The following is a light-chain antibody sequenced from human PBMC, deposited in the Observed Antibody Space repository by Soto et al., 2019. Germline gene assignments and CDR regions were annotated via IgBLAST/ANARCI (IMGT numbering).Light chain of an antibody. Sequence: AIRMTQSPSSLSASTGDRVTITCRASQGVNNYLAWYQQKPGKAPKLLIYAASTLQSGVPSRFNGSGSGTDFTLTISCLQSEDFATYYCQQYYSYPPTFGRGTKVEIK. CDR3: QQYYSYPPT. J-gene: IGKJ4*01. CDR2: AAS. V-gene: IGKV1-8*01. CDR1: QGVNNY.